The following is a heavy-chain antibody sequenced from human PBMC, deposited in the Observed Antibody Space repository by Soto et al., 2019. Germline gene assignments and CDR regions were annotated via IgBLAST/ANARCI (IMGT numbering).Heavy chain of an antibody. CDR2: INHSGST. D-gene: IGHD2-2*01. CDR3: ASACSSTSCYLNYNYGMDV. J-gene: IGHJ6*02. CDR1: GGSFSGYY. Sequence: SETLSLTCAVYGGSFSGYYWSWIRPPPGKGLEWIGEINHSGSTNYNPSLKSRVTISVDTSKNQFSLKLSSVTAADTAVYYCASACSSTSCYLNYNYGMDVWGQGTTVTVSS. V-gene: IGHV4-34*01.